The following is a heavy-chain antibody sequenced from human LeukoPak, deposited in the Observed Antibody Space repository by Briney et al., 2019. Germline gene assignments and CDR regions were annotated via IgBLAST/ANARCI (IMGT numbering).Heavy chain of an antibody. CDR1: GFTFSSYG. V-gene: IGHV3-33*01. J-gene: IGHJ6*02. CDR3: ARVGLYCSSTSCRYYYYGMDV. CDR2: IWYVGSNK. Sequence: PGGSLRLSCAASGFTFSSYGMHWVRQAPGKGLEWVAVIWYVGSNKYYADSVKGRFTISRDNSKNTLYLQMNSLRAEDTAVYYCARVGLYCSSTSCRYYYYGMDVWGQGTTVTVSS. D-gene: IGHD2-2*01.